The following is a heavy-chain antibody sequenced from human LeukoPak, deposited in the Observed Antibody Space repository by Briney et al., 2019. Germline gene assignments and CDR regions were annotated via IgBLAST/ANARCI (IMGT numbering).Heavy chain of an antibody. CDR1: GFTFSSYS. Sequence: GGPLRLSCAASGFTFSSYSMNWVRQAPGKGLEWVSSISSSSSYIYYAGSVKGRFTISRDNAKNSLYLQMNSLRAEDTAVYYCARDGMVAGTDYYYYYMDVWGKGTTVTVSS. J-gene: IGHJ6*03. V-gene: IGHV3-21*01. CDR3: ARDGMVAGTDYYYYYMDV. D-gene: IGHD6-19*01. CDR2: ISSSSSYI.